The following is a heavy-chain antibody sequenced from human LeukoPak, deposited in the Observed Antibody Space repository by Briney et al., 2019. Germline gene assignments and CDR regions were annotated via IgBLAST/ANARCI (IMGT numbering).Heavy chain of an antibody. CDR1: GFTFSHHW. V-gene: IGHV3-23*01. D-gene: IGHD3-10*01. Sequence: PGGSLRLSCTASGFTFSHHWMTWVRQAPGKGLEWVSAISGSGGSTYYADSVKGRFTISRDNSKNTLYLQMNSLRAEDTAVYYCAKDLRRGSGSYYPNWFDPWGQGTLVTVSS. CDR2: ISGSGGST. J-gene: IGHJ5*02. CDR3: AKDLRRGSGSYYPNWFDP.